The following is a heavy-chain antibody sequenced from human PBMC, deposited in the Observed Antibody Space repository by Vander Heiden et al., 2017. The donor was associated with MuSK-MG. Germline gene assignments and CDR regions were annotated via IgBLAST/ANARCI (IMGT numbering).Heavy chain of an antibody. CDR3: AREGMASSGYYYNCFDP. CDR1: GFIFSTYT. CDR2: ITGGSSKT. Sequence: EVQVVESGGGLVTPGGSLRLSCAASGFIFSTYTMNWVRQAPGKGLEWVSSITGGSSKTHYADSVKGRFTISRDNAKNSLFLQMNSLRVEDTAVYYCAREGMASSGYYYNCFDPWGQGTLVTVSS. J-gene: IGHJ5*02. V-gene: IGHV3-21*03. D-gene: IGHD3-22*01.